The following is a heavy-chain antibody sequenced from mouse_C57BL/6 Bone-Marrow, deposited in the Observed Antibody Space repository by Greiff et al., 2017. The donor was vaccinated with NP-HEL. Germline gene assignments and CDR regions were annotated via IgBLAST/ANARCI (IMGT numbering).Heavy chain of an antibody. CDR1: GYTFTSYN. V-gene: IGHV1-12*01. CDR3: ASRLYGRRDWYFDV. D-gene: IGHD1-1*01. Sequence: SGAELVRPGASVKMSCKASGYTFTSYNMHWVKQTPRQGLEWIGAIYPGNGDTSYNQKFKGKATLTVDKSSSTAYMQLSSLTSADSAVYFCASRLYGRRDWYFDVWGTGTTVTVSS. CDR2: IYPGNGDT. J-gene: IGHJ1*03.